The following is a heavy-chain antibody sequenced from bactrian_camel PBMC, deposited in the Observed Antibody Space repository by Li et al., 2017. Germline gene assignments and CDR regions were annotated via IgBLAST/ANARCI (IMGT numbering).Heavy chain of an antibody. CDR3: AEGRGSRGEHCYSLNY. CDR1: GYIFSTCG. Sequence: VQLVESGGGSVQAGESLKLLCSGSGYIFSTCGMAWYRQAPGKERELVATIGRDDTTKYADSVKGRFTISRDSARNTVYLQMNNLQPEDTATYYCAEGRGSRGEHCYSLNYWGQGTQVTVS. V-gene: IGHV3S53*01. D-gene: IGHD6*01. CDR2: IGRDDTT. J-gene: IGHJ4*01.